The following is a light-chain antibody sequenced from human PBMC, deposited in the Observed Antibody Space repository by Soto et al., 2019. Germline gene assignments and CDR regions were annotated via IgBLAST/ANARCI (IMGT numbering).Light chain of an antibody. CDR1: RSNIGTNT. J-gene: IGLJ2*01. CDR3: SAWDDSLNRPV. CDR2: DNY. V-gene: IGLV1-44*01. Sequence: QSVLTQAPSASGAPGQRVTMSCSGSRSNIGTNTVNWYQQRPGTPPKFLIYDNYRRPSGVPDRFSGSQSGTSASLAINGLQSADEAYYYCSAWDDSLNRPVFGGGTKLTVL.